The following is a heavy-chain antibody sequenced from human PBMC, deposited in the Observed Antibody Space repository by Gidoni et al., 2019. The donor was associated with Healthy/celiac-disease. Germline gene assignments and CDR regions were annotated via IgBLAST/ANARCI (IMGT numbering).Heavy chain of an antibody. CDR1: GFTFSGSS. V-gene: IGHV3-21*01. D-gene: IGHD2-2*01. Sequence: EVQLVESGGGMVKPGGSLRLSCAASGFTFSGSSMHWVGQAPGKGLEWVSSISSSSSYIYYADSVKGRFTISRDNAKNSLYLQMNSLRAEDTAVYYCARDPYIVVVPAAYYYYYYGMDVWGQGTTVTVSS. CDR3: ARDPYIVVVPAAYYYYYYGMDV. J-gene: IGHJ6*02. CDR2: ISSSSSYI.